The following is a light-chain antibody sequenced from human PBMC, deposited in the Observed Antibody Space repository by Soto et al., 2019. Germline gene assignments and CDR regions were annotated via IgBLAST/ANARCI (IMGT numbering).Light chain of an antibody. V-gene: IGKV3-15*01. CDR1: QSVSSN. CDR2: GAS. J-gene: IGKJ2*01. Sequence: EIVMTQSPATLSVSPGERVTLSCRASQSVSSNLAWYQQKPGQAPRLLIYGASTRATGIPARFSGSGSGAEFTLTISSLQSEDFPVYYCQQYNNWPNTFGQGTKLEIK. CDR3: QQYNNWPNT.